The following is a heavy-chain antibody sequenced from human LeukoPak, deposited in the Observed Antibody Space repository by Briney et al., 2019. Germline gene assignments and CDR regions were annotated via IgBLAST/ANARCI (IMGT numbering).Heavy chain of an antibody. CDR3: AKRLWSSSRRGYAPSDY. CDR2: IMRSGENT. J-gene: IGHJ4*02. V-gene: IGHV3-23*01. D-gene: IGHD3-3*01. CDR1: GFTFSNHA. Sequence: PGGSLRLSCAASGFTFSNHAMSGVRQAPGKGVEWVSGIMRSGENTHYADCVKGRFSISRDNSKNTLSLQMNSLRVEDTAVYYRAKRLWSSSRRGYAPSDYWGQGTLVTVSS.